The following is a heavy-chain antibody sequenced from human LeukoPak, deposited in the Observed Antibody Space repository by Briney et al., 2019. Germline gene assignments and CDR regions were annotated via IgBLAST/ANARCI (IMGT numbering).Heavy chain of an antibody. CDR1: GFTFSNAW. Sequence: GGSLRLSCAASGFTFSNAWMNWVRQAPGKGLEWVGRIRSKSDHGTTDYAAPVKGRVTISRDDSKNTLYLQMNSLRAEDTAVYYCARDRIVGAPSWFDPWGQGTLVTVSS. D-gene: IGHD1-26*01. CDR2: IRSKSDHGTT. V-gene: IGHV3-15*01. J-gene: IGHJ5*02. CDR3: ARDRIVGAPSWFDP.